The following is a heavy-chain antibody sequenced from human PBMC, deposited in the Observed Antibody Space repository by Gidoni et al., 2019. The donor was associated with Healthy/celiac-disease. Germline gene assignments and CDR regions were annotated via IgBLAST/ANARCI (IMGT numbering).Heavy chain of an antibody. J-gene: IGHJ5*02. CDR2: IIPILGIA. Sequence: QVQLVQSGAEVKKPGSSVKVSCKASGGTFSSYAISWVRQAPGQGLEWMGRIIPILGIANYAQKFQGRVTITADKSTSTAYMELSSLRSEDTAVYYCARERLSGPALFDPWGQGTLVTVSS. V-gene: IGHV1-69*04. CDR1: GGTFSSYA. CDR3: ARERLSGPALFDP.